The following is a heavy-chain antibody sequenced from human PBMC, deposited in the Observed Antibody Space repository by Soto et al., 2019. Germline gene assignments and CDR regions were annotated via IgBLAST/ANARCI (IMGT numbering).Heavy chain of an antibody. CDR3: ARDGPIRGETWYAFDI. V-gene: IGHV4-31*03. J-gene: IGHJ3*02. CDR2: IYYSGST. CDR1: GGSISSGGYY. Sequence: QVQLQESGPGLVKPPQTLSLTCTVSGGSISSGGYYWSWIRQHPGKGLEWIGYIYYSGSTYYNPSLKSRVTISVDTSKNQFSLKLSSVTAADTAVYYCARDGPIRGETWYAFDIWGQGTMVTVSS. D-gene: IGHD3-10*01.